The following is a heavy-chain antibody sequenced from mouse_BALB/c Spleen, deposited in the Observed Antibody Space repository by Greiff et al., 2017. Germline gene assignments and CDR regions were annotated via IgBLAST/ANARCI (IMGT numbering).Heavy chain of an antibody. Sequence: VQRVESGAELMKPGASVKISCKATGYTFSSYWIEWVKQRPGHGLEWIGEILPGSGSTNYNEKFKGKATFTADTSSNTAYMQLSSLTSEDSAVYYCARRGFYYYGTYWYFDVWGAGTTVTVSS. J-gene: IGHJ1*01. V-gene: IGHV1-9*01. CDR2: ILPGSGST. D-gene: IGHD1-1*01. CDR3: ARRGFYYYGTYWYFDV. CDR1: GYTFSSYW.